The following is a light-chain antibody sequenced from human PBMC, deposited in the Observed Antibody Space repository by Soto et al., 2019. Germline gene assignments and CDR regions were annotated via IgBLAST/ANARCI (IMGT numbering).Light chain of an antibody. CDR2: GAS. Sequence: EIVLTQSPGTLSLSPXERATLSCQASQSVSSSYLAWYQQKPGQAPRLIIYGASTRATGIPARFSGSGSGTEFTLTISSLQSEDFAVYYCQQYNNWPPITFGQGTRLEIK. V-gene: IGKV3-15*01. J-gene: IGKJ5*01. CDR1: QSVSSSY. CDR3: QQYNNWPPIT.